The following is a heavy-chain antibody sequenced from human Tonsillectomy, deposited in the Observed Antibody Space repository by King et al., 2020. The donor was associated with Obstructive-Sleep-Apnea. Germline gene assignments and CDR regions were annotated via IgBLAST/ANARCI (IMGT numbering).Heavy chain of an antibody. J-gene: IGHJ5*02. Sequence: VQLQQWGAGLLKPSETLSLTCAVFGVSFSDYYWSWIRQPPGKGLEWIGEITHSGITNYNPSLKIRVSISVAMSKNQFSLKLSSMTAADTAVYYCARGSGAATVNWFDPWGQGTLVTVSS. CDR3: ARGSGAATVNWFDP. V-gene: IGHV4-34*01. CDR1: GVSFSDYY. CDR2: ITHSGIT. D-gene: IGHD6-13*01.